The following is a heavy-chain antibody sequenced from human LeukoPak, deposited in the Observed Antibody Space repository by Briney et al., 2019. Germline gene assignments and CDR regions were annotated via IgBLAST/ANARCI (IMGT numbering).Heavy chain of an antibody. D-gene: IGHD2-15*01. J-gene: IGHJ3*02. CDR1: AFTFGDYA. Sequence: GGSLRLSCVASAFTFGDYAMHWVRQAPGKGLEWVSGISWNSGLIGYADSVKGRFTISRDNTKNSLYLQVNSLRTEDTALYYCAKDRTPTPDAFDIWGQGTLVTVSS. CDR3: AKDRTPTPDAFDI. CDR2: ISWNSGLI. V-gene: IGHV3-9*01.